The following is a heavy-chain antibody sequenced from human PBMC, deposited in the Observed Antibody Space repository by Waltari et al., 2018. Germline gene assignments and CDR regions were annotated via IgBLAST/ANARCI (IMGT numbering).Heavy chain of an antibody. CDR3: ARDEGSGWYDYFDY. CDR2: INHSGST. D-gene: IGHD6-19*01. J-gene: IGHJ4*02. V-gene: IGHV4-34*01. CDR1: GGSFSGYY. Sequence: QVQLQQGGAGLLKPSETLSLTCAVYGGSFSGYYWSWIRQPPGKGLEWIGEINHSGSTNYNPSLKSRVTLSVDTSKNQFSLKLSSVTAADTAVYYCARDEGSGWYDYFDYWGQGTLVTVSS.